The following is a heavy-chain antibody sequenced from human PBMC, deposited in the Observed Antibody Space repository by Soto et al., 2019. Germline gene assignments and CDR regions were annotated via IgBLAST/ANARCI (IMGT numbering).Heavy chain of an antibody. CDR3: ATSSSSGSYFFDY. D-gene: IGHD6-25*01. CDR1: GFTFSSYG. V-gene: IGHV3-30*03. Sequence: QVQLVESGGGVVQPGRSLRLSCAASGFTFSSYGMHWVRQAPGKGLEWVAVISYDGSNKYYADSVKGRFTISRDNSKNTLYLQMNSLRAEDTAVYYCATSSSSGSYFFDYWGQGILVTVSS. CDR2: ISYDGSNK. J-gene: IGHJ4*02.